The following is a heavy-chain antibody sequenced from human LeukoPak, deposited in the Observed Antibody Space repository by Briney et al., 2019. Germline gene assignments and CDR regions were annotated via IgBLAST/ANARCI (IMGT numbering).Heavy chain of an antibody. CDR3: ASTDYGDYWYFDL. J-gene: IGHJ2*01. CDR2: INHSGST. CDR1: GGSFSGYY. D-gene: IGHD4-17*01. Sequence: PSETLSLTCAVYGGSFSGYYWSWIRQPPGKGLEWIGEINHSGSTNYNPSLKSRVTISAHTSKNQFSLKLSSVTAADTAVYYCASTDYGDYWYFDLWGRGTLVTVSS. V-gene: IGHV4-34*01.